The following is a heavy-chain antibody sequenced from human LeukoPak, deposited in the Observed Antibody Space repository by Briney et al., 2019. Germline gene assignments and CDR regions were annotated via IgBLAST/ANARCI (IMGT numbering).Heavy chain of an antibody. CDR3: AKGPQTYDISTQYFDY. J-gene: IGHJ4*02. D-gene: IGHD3-9*01. CDR2: ISYDGSKK. V-gene: IGHV3-30*18. CDR1: GFTFSSYG. Sequence: PGGSPRLSCAASGFTFSSYGMHWVRQAPGKGLGWVALISYDGSKKFYADSVKGRFTISRDNSKNTLYLQMNSLRAGDTAVYYCAKGPQTYDISTQYFDYWGQGTLVTVSS.